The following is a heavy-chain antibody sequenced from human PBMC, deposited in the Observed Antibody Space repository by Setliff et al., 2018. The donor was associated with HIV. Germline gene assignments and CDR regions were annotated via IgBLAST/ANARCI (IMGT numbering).Heavy chain of an antibody. D-gene: IGHD3-10*01. CDR2: ISAYSGNT. V-gene: IGHV1-18*01. CDR3: ARAPKRLYYYGSATYLHDAFDI. Sequence: ASVKVSCKASGYIFISYGISWARQAPGQGLEWMGWISAYSGNTNYAQKVQGRVTMTTHTPTNTAYMELRSLRSDDTAVYYCARAPKRLYYYGSATYLHDAFDIWGQGTMVTVSS. J-gene: IGHJ3*02. CDR1: GYIFISYG.